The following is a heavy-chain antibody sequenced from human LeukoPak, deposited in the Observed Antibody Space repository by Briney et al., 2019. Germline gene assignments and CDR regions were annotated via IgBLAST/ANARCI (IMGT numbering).Heavy chain of an antibody. J-gene: IGHJ3*02. V-gene: IGHV4-39*01. CDR2: IYYSGST. CDR1: GGSISSSSYY. D-gene: IGHD1-26*01. Sequence: PSETLSLTCTVSGGSISSSSYYWGWIRQPPGKGLEWIGSIYYSGSTYYNPSLKSRVTISVDTSKNQFSLKLSSVTAADTAVYYCARFNGATDAFDIWGQGTMVTVSS. CDR3: ARFNGATDAFDI.